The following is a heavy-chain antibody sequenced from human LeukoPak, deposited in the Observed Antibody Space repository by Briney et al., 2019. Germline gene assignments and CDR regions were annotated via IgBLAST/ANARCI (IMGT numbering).Heavy chain of an antibody. CDR3: ARGQGGVMITFGGVIVFDY. V-gene: IGHV3-23*01. Sequence: GGSLRLSCAASGFSFSIYAMSWVRQAPGKGLEWVSAISGSGGTTYYADSVKGRFTFSRDNSMSTLYLQMNSLRAEDTAVYYCARGQGGVMITFGGVIVFDYWGQGTLVPVSS. CDR2: ISGSGGTT. J-gene: IGHJ4*02. D-gene: IGHD3-16*02. CDR1: GFSFSIYA.